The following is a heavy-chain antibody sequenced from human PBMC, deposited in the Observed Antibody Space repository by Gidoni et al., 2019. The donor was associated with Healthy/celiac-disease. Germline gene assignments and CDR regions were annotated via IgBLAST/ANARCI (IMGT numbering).Heavy chain of an antibody. V-gene: IGHV4-31*03. J-gene: IGHJ5*02. Sequence: QVQLQESGPGLVTPSQTLSLTCTVSGGSISSGDYYWSWIRQHPGKGLEWIGYIYYSGSTYYNPALKSRVTISVDTSKNQFSLKLSSVTAADTAVYYCARDSGWYYGSGSYVSWFDPWGQGTLVTVSS. CDR2: IYYSGST. D-gene: IGHD3-10*01. CDR1: GGSISSGDYY. CDR3: ARDSGWYYGSGSYVSWFDP.